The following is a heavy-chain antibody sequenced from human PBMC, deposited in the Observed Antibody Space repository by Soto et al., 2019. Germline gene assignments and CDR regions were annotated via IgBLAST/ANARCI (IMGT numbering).Heavy chain of an antibody. V-gene: IGHV3-48*03. CDR1: GFTFSSYE. D-gene: IGHD3-10*01. CDR3: ARERYDSGRPLDY. J-gene: IGHJ4*02. CDR2: ISTSPDTI. Sequence: GGSLRLSCAASGFTFSSYELNWVRQAPGKGLEWVSYISTSPDTIYYADSVKGRFTISRDNAKNSLYLQMNSLRAEDTAVYYCARERYDSGRPLDYWGQGTLVTVCS.